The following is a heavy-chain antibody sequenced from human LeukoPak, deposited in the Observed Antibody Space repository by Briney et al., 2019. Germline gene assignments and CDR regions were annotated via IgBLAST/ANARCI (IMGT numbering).Heavy chain of an antibody. D-gene: IGHD2-2*01. V-gene: IGHV4-34*01. CDR1: GGSFSGYY. Sequence: SEALSLTCAVYGGSFSGYYWSWIRQPPGKGLEWIGEINHSGSTNYNPSLKSRVTISVDTSKNKFSLKLSSVTAADTAVYYCASIVPAAIPYWGQETLVTVSS. CDR2: INHSGST. CDR3: ASIVPAAIPY. J-gene: IGHJ4*02.